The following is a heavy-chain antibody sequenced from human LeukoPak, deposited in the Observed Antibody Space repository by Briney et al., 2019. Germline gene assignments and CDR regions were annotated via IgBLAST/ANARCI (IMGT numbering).Heavy chain of an antibody. J-gene: IGHJ6*03. CDR3: ARHGYGDTFYYYYSCMDV. CDR2: IPYSRSI. CDR1: GGSGSSDS. D-gene: IGHD4-17*01. V-gene: IGHV4-59*02. Sequence: PSETLSLTCTVSGGSGSSDSWSWSRKPPPQGLERIGYIPYSRSISYNHSPKRRIPISVDPSKSQLSLKLRSVTAAATAASVCARHGYGDTFYYYYSCMDVWGKGTTVTVSS.